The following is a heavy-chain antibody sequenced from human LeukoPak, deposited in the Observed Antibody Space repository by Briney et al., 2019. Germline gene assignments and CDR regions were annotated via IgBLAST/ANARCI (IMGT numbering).Heavy chain of an antibody. D-gene: IGHD2-2*01. CDR1: GYTFTSYY. CDR2: INPSGGST. V-gene: IGHV1-46*03. Sequence: GASVKVSCKASGYTFTSYYMHWVRQAPGQGLEWMGIINPSGGSTSYAQKFRGRVTMTRDTSTSTVYMELSSLRSEDTAVYYRATALGCSSTSCYAGHVGYYYCGMDVWGQGTTVTVSS. CDR3: ATALGCSSTSCYAGHVGYYYCGMDV. J-gene: IGHJ6*02.